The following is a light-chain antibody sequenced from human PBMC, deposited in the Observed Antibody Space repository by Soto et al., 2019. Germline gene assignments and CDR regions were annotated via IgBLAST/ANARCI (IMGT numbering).Light chain of an antibody. J-gene: IGLJ1*01. V-gene: IGLV2-14*01. Sequence: QSIMTHHASLSGSPGQSIAISCTGSSSDVGFYNYISWYQQHPGKVPKLIIYEVTNRPSGVSNRFSGSKSGNAASLTISGLQAEDEADYYCCSYTTSSTRVFGTGTKVTVL. CDR3: CSYTTSSTRV. CDR2: EVT. CDR1: SSDVGFYNY.